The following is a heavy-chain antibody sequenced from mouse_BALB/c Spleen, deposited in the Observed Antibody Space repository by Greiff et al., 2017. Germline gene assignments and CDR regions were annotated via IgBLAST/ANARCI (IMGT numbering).Heavy chain of an antibody. CDR3: ATPMMDY. J-gene: IGHJ4*01. V-gene: IGHV14-1*02. CDR1: GFNIKDYY. Sequence: EVKLVESGAELVRPGALVKLSCKASGFNIKDYYMHWVKQRPEQGLEWIGWIDPENGNTIYDPKFQGKASITADTSSNTAYLQLSSLTSEDTAVYYCATPMMDYWGQGTSVTVSS. CDR2: IDPENGNT.